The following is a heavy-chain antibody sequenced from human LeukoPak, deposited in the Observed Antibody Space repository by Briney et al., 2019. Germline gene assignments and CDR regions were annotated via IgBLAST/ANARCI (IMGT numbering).Heavy chain of an antibody. D-gene: IGHD5-24*01. CDR2: ISGSGGST. V-gene: IGHV3-23*01. CDR1: GFTFSSYA. Sequence: GGSLRLSCAASGFTFSSYAMSWVRQAPGKGLEWVSAISGSGGSTYYADSVKGRFTISRDNSKNTLYLQMNSLRAEDAAVYYCAKDPLQRWLQSTANDYWGQGTLVTVSS. J-gene: IGHJ4*02. CDR3: AKDPLQRWLQSTANDY.